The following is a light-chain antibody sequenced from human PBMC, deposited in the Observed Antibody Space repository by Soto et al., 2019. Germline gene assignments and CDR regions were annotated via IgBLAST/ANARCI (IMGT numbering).Light chain of an antibody. CDR3: SSYAGSNSFV. Sequence: SVLNQPPSASRSPGQSVTLSCPGTSSDVGAYNYVSWYQQHPGKAPKLMIYEVSKRPSGVPDRFSASKSGNTASLTVSGLQAEDEADCYCSSYAGSNSFVFGTGTKVTVL. CDR2: EVS. V-gene: IGLV2-8*01. CDR1: SSDVGAYNY. J-gene: IGLJ1*01.